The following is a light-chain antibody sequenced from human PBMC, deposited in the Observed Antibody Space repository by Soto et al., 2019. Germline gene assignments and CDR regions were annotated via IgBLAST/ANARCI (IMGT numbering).Light chain of an antibody. CDR2: DVS. J-gene: IGLJ3*02. CDR3: SSYTSSITIGV. Sequence: QSALTQPASGSGSPGQSITISCTGTSSDVGGYNYVSWYQQHPGKAPKLMIYDVSNRPAGVSNRFSGTKSGNSASLTISRRRAEDAADSVDSSYTSSITIGVFGVGTKRTVL. V-gene: IGLV2-14*01. CDR1: SSDVGGYNY.